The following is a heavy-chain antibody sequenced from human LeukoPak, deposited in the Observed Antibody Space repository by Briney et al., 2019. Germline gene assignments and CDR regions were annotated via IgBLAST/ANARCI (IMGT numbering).Heavy chain of an antibody. J-gene: IGHJ4*02. CDR2: ISYSGIT. CDR3: ARHVYCSTLSCPFFNY. Sequence: SETLSLNCTVSGGSISGSSYYWGWIRQPPGKGLEWIGSISYSGITYYNPSLKSRVTISVDTSKNHFSLKLSSVTAADTAVYYCARHVYCSTLSCPFFNYWGQGSLVTVSS. D-gene: IGHD2-2*01. CDR1: GGSISGSSYY. V-gene: IGHV4-39*01.